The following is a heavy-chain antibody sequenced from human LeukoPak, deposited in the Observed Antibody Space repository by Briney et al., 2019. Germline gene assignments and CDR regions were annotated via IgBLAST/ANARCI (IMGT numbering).Heavy chain of an antibody. CDR2: IYPKSGGT. J-gene: IGHJ3*02. CDR3: VRDGYSGGAFDI. V-gene: IGHV1-2*02. CDR1: GGTFSRYY. Sequence: ASVKVSCKASGGTFSRYYAISWVRQAPGQGLEWMGWIYPKSGGTNYAQKFQTRVTMTRDTSITTAFMELNILKSDDTAVYYCVRDGYSGGAFDIWGQGTMVTVSS. D-gene: IGHD5-12*01.